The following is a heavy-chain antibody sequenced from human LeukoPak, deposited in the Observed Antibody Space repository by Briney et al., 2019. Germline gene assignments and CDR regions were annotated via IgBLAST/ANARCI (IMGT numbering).Heavy chain of an antibody. V-gene: IGHV1-2*02. J-gene: IGHJ4*02. CDR2: INPNSGGT. CDR1: GYTFTGYY. Sequence: ASVKVSCKASGYTFTGYYMHWVRQAPGQGLEWMGWINPNSGGTNYAQKFQGRVTMTRDTSISTAYMELSRLRSDDTAVYYCARGRFSGSYLFDYWGQGTLVTVSS. D-gene: IGHD1-26*01. CDR3: ARGRFSGSYLFDY.